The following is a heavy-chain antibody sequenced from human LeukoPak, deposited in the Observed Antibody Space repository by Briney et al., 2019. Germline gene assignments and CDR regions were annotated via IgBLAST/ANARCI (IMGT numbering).Heavy chain of an antibody. CDR1: GYTFTSYD. Sequence: ASVKVSCKASGYTFTSYDINWVRQATGQGHEWMGWMNPNSGNTGYAQKFQGRVTITSNTSISTAYMELSSLRSEDTAVYYCARGSLRYQLLTDYWGQGTLVTVSS. V-gene: IGHV1-8*03. J-gene: IGHJ4*02. CDR3: ARGSLRYQLLTDY. D-gene: IGHD2-2*01. CDR2: MNPNSGNT.